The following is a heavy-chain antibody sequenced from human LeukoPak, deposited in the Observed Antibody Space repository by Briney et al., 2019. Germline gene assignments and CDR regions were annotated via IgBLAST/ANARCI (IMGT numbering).Heavy chain of an antibody. J-gene: IGHJ4*02. Sequence: GGSLRLSCAASGFTFSSYGMHWVRQAPGKGLEWVSFISNDGSNTYYADSVKGRFTISRDNSKNTLYLQMNSLRAEDTAAYYCAKRGYCSGGTCYSFHFDYWGQGTLVTVSS. D-gene: IGHD2-15*01. CDR3: AKRGYCSGGTCYSFHFDY. CDR2: ISNDGSNT. V-gene: IGHV3-30*18. CDR1: GFTFSSYG.